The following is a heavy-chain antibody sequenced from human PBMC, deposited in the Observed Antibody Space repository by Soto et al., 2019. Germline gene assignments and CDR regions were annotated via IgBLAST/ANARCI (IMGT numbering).Heavy chain of an antibody. J-gene: IGHJ6*02. CDR1: GFTFSSYG. Sequence: QVQLVESGGGVVQPGRSLRLSCAASGFTFSSYGMHWVRQAPGKGLEWVAVIWYDGSNKYYADSVKGRFTISRDNSKNXXYLQMNSLRAEDTAVYYCARGAAGTEEGDYYGMDVWGQGTTVTVSS. V-gene: IGHV3-33*01. CDR3: ARGAAGTEEGDYYGMDV. CDR2: IWYDGSNK. D-gene: IGHD6-13*01.